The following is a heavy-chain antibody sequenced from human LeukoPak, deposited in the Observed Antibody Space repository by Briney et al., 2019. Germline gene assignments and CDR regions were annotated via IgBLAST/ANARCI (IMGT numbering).Heavy chain of an antibody. J-gene: IGHJ4*02. D-gene: IGHD5-18*01. CDR1: GGSISSYY. V-gene: IGHV4-59*01. Sequence: PSATLSLTCTVAGGSISSYYWSWIRQPPGKGLEWIGYIYYSGSTNYNPSLKSRVTISVDTSKNQFSLKLSSVTAADTAVYYCAREGEYSYGGVYFDYWGQGTLVTVSS. CDR3: AREGEYSYGGVYFDY. CDR2: IYYSGST.